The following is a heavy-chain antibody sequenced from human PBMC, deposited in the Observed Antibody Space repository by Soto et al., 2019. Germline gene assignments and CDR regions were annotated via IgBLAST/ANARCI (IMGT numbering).Heavy chain of an antibody. CDR3: AKMVGATLVDY. V-gene: IGHV4-4*02. Sequence: QVQLQESGPGLVKPSGTLSLICTVSGASISSTSSGDWWSWVRQTPGKGLGWIGEIHHSGNTYYNPSLKSRVTMSVDKSKNQFSLRLSSVTAADTAVYYCAKMVGATLVDYWGQGSLVTVSS. CDR1: GASISSTSSGDW. CDR2: IHHSGNT. D-gene: IGHD1-26*01. J-gene: IGHJ4*02.